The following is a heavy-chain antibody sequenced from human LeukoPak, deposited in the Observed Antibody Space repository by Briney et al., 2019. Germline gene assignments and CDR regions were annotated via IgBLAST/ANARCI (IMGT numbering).Heavy chain of an antibody. CDR2: IYSNGNA. D-gene: IGHD6-19*01. J-gene: IGHJ4*02. V-gene: IGHV3-53*01. CDR1: GFTVRGNY. Sequence: GGSLRLSCAASGFTVRGNYMSWIRQAPGKGLDRVSVIYSNGNAYYADSVKGRFTISRDNSKNMVYLQMNSLRAEDTAVYYCARDRGLAVAGTAEFDYWGQGTLVTVSS. CDR3: ARDRGLAVAGTAEFDY.